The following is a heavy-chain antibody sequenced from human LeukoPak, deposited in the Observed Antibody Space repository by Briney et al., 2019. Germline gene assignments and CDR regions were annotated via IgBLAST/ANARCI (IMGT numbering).Heavy chain of an antibody. CDR3: ARDPIDYGDPIYYFDY. CDR2: IWYDGSNK. Sequence: GGSLRLSCAASGFTFSSYGMHWVRQAPGKGLEWVAVIWYDGSNKYYADSVKGRFTISRDNSKNTLYLQMNSLRAEDTAVYYCARDPIDYGDPIYYFDYWGQGTLVTVSS. D-gene: IGHD4-17*01. CDR1: GFTFSSYG. V-gene: IGHV3-33*01. J-gene: IGHJ4*02.